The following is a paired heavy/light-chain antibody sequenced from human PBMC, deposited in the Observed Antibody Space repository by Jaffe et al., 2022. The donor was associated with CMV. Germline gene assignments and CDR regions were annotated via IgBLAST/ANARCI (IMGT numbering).Light chain of an antibody. V-gene: IGKV2-28*01. Sequence: DIVMTQSPLSLPVTPGEPASISCRSSQSLLHSNGYNYLDWYLQKPGKSPQLLIYLGSNRASGVPDRFSGSGSGTDFTLKISRVEAEDVGIYYCMQALQTPRTFGQGTKVEIK. CDR1: QSLLHSNGYNY. CDR2: LGS. J-gene: IGKJ1*01. CDR3: MQALQTPRT.
Heavy chain of an antibody. CDR1: GGSFSDYY. V-gene: IGHV4-34*01. CDR2: INHSGST. CDR3: AREPGESRKSAYRTKMQQWLRKDTIYYHGLDV. J-gene: IGHJ6*02. Sequence: QVQLQQWGAGLLKPSETLSLTCAVYGGSFSDYYWSWIRQSPGKGLEWIGRINHSGSTNYNPSLKSRVTMSADTSKNQFSLELTSVTAADTAVYYCAREPGESRKSAYRTKMQQWLRKDTIYYHGLDVWGQGTTVIVSS. D-gene: IGHD5-18*01.